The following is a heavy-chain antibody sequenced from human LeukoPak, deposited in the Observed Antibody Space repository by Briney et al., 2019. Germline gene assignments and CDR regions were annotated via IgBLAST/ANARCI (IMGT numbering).Heavy chain of an antibody. D-gene: IGHD4-23*01. V-gene: IGHV3-30*18. Sequence: PGGSLRLSCAPSGFTFSSYGMHWVRQAPGKGLEWVAVISYDGSHKYYADSVKGRFTISRDNSKNTVYLQMDSLRAEDTAVYYCAKDLDGNSDAYWGQGALVTVSS. CDR2: ISYDGSHK. CDR3: AKDLDGNSDAY. J-gene: IGHJ4*02. CDR1: GFTFSSYG.